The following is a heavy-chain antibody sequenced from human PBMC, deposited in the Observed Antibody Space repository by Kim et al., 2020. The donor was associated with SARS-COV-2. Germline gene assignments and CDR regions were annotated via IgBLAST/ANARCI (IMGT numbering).Heavy chain of an antibody. D-gene: IGHD2-15*01. V-gene: IGHV4-34*01. CDR1: GGSFSGYY. J-gene: IGHJ3*02. Sequence: SETLSLTCAVYGGSFSGYYWSWIRQPPGKGLEWIGEINHSGSTNYNPSLKSRVTISVDTSKNQFSLKLSSVTAADTAVYYCARGPLIGYCSGGSSPSAFDSWGRGTMVTVSS. CDR2: INHSGST. CDR3: ARGPLIGYCSGGSSPSAFDS.